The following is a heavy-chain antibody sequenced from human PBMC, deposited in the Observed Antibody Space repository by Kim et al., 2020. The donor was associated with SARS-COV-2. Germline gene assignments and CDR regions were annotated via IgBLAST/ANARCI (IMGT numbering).Heavy chain of an antibody. Sequence: GGSLRLSCAASGFSFSSYWMTWVRQAPGKGLEWVATIKSDGSEKFYVDSVKGRFTISRDNAKNSLSLQMNNLRPEDTAVYYCERVYDYWGGGPLVIVSS. CDR1: GFSFSSYW. J-gene: IGHJ4*02. CDR3: ERVYDY. V-gene: IGHV3-7*03. CDR2: IKSDGSEK.